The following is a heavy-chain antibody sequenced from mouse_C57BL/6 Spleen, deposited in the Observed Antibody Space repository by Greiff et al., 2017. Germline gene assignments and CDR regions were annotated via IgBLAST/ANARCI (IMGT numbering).Heavy chain of an antibody. CDR3: ARSYDYDPSYAMDY. D-gene: IGHD2-4*01. CDR2: IDPNSGGT. Sequence: VKLQQPGAELVKPGASVKLSCKASGYTFTSYWMHWVKQRPGRGLEWIGRIDPNSGGTKYNEKFKSKATLTVDKPSSTADMQLSSLTSEDSAVYYYARSYDYDPSYAMDYWGQGTSVTVSS. V-gene: IGHV1-72*01. CDR1: GYTFTSYW. J-gene: IGHJ4*01.